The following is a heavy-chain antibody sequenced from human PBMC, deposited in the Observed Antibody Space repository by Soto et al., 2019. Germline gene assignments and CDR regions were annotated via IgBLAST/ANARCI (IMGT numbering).Heavy chain of an antibody. D-gene: IGHD3-22*01. Sequence: QVTLKESGPVLVKPTETLTLTCTVSGFSLSNARMGVSWIRQPPGKALEWLAHIFSNDEKSYSTSLKSRLTISKDTSKSQVVLTMTNMDPVETATYYCARTAAGYSSGYYYGMGVWGQGTTVTVSS. V-gene: IGHV2-26*01. J-gene: IGHJ6*02. CDR2: IFSNDEK. CDR3: ARTAAGYSSGYYYGMGV. CDR1: GFSLSNARMG.